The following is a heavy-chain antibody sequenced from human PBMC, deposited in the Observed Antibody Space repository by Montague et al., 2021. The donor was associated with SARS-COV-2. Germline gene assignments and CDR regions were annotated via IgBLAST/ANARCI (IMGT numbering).Heavy chain of an antibody. CDR1: GFTFSSYA. CDR2: ISGSGGST. V-gene: IGHV3-23*01. CDR3: ANLWVIEEVTIFGVVTTHNWFDP. D-gene: IGHD3-3*01. Sequence: SLRLSCAAPGFTFSSYAMSWVRQAPGKGLEWVSAISGSGGSTYYADSVKGRFTISRDNSKNTLYLQMNSLRAEDTAVYYCANLWVIEEVTIFGVVTTHNWFDPWGQGTLVTVSS. J-gene: IGHJ5*02.